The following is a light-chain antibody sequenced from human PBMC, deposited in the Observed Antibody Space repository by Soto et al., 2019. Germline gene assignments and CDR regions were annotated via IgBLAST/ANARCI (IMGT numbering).Light chain of an antibody. CDR2: DVS. CDR1: SSDVGGYNY. J-gene: IGLJ7*01. V-gene: IGLV2-14*01. Sequence: QSALTQPASVSGSPGQSITISCTGTSSDVGGYNYVSWYQQHPGKAPKLMIYDVSNRPSGVSNRFSGSTSGNTASLTISGLQAEDEADYYCSSYTGSSTAVFGGGTQLTVL. CDR3: SSYTGSSTAV.